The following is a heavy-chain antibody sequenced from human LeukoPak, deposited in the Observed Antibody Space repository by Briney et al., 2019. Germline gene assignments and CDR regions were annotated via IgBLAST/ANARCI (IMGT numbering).Heavy chain of an antibody. CDR1: GYTFTSYD. CDR2: MNPISGNT. CDR3: ARDGRDSGSYYWVWFDP. V-gene: IGHV1-8*01. Sequence: ASVKVSCKASGYTFTSYDINWVRQATGQGLEWMGWMNPISGNTGYAQKFQGRVTMTRNTSISTAYMELSSLRSEDTAVYYCARDGRDSGSYYWVWFDPWGQGTLVTVSS. J-gene: IGHJ5*02. D-gene: IGHD1-26*01.